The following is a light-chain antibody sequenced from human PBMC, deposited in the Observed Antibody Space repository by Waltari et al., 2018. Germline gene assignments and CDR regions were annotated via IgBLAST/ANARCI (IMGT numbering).Light chain of an antibody. CDR1: QGISTY. Sequence: AIRITQSPSSLSASTGDRVTINSRASQGISTYLAWYQQKPGKAPKVLIYAASTLQSGVPSRFSGSGSGTDFTLTISCLQSEDFAIYYCQQYYSNPATFGQGTKVEIK. CDR2: AAS. CDR3: QQYYSNPAT. J-gene: IGKJ1*01. V-gene: IGKV1-8*01.